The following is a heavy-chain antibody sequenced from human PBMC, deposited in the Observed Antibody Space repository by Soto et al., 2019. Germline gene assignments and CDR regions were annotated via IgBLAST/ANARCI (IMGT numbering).Heavy chain of an antibody. CDR1: GFTLSSYA. D-gene: IGHD2-15*01. CDR3: AKSRETRSPEIYGRDV. J-gene: IGHJ6*04. V-gene: IGHV3-23*01. Sequence: GGSLRLACASSGFTLSSYAMSWVRQPPGKGLEWVSAISGSGGSTYYADSVKGRFTISRDNSKSTLYLQMNNQRAEDTAAYYCAKSRETRSPEIYGRDVWDKRTTVAV. CDR2: ISGSGGST.